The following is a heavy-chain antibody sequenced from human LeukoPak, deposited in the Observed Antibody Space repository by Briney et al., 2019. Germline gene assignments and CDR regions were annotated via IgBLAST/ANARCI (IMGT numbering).Heavy chain of an antibody. V-gene: IGHV1-8*01. D-gene: IGHD6-13*01. CDR1: GYTFTSYD. Sequence: ASVKVSCKASGYTFTSYDINWVRQATGQGLEWMGWMNPNSGNTGYAQKFQGRVTMTRNTSISTAYMELSSLGSEDTAVYYCATRPSSSPPYYYYYMDVWGKGTTVTVSS. J-gene: IGHJ6*03. CDR2: MNPNSGNT. CDR3: ATRPSSSPPYYYYYMDV.